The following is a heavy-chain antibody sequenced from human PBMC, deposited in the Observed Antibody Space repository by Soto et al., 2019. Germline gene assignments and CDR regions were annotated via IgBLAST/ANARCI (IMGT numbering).Heavy chain of an antibody. J-gene: IGHJ3*02. CDR1: GFTFSSYS. V-gene: IGHV3-48*02. Sequence: GGSLRLSCAASGFTFSSYSMNWVRQAPGKGLEWVSYISSSSSTIYYADAVKGRFTISRDNAKNSLYLQMNSLRDEDTAVYDCARVGNRQWLAVYDAFDIWGQGTMVTVSS. CDR2: ISSSSSTI. D-gene: IGHD6-19*01. CDR3: ARVGNRQWLAVYDAFDI.